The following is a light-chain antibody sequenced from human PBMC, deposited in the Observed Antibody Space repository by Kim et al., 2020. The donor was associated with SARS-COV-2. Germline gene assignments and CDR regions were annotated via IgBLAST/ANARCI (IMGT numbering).Light chain of an antibody. J-gene: IGLJ3*02. Sequence: SYELTQPPSVSVAQGKTARITCGGNNLGTKGVHWYQQKPGQAPVLAIYYDSDRRSGIPERFSGSKSGNTATLTISRVEAGDEADYYCQVWDSSSDRNWVFGGGTQLTVL. CDR3: QVWDSSSDRNWV. V-gene: IGLV3-21*04. CDR2: YDS. CDR1: NLGTKG.